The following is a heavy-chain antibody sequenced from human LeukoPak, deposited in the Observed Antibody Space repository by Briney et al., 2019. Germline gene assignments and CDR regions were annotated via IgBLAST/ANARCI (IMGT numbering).Heavy chain of an antibody. CDR3: ARDRRATRPLDY. V-gene: IGHV3-66*01. CDR1: GFRFSDFT. Sequence: GGSLRLSCAASGFRFSDFTMTWVRQAPGKGSEWVSVIYSGGSTYYADSVKGRFTISRHNSKNTLYLQMNSLRAEDTAVYYCARDRRATRPLDYWGQGTLVTVSS. CDR2: IYSGGST. D-gene: IGHD5-12*01. J-gene: IGHJ4*02.